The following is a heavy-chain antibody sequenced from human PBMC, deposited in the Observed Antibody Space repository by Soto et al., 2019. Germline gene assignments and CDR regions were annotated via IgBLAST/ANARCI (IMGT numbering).Heavy chain of an antibody. V-gene: IGHV4-61*01. CDR3: ARGKYCSSTSCSIFDP. CDR2: IYYSGST. D-gene: IGHD2-2*01. J-gene: IGHJ5*02. Sequence: SETLSLTCTVSGGSVSSGSYYWSWIRQPPGKGLEWIGYIYYSGSTNYNPSLKSRVTMSVDTSKNQFPLRLSSVTAADTAVYYCARGKYCSSTSCSIFDPWGQGTLVTVSS. CDR1: GGSVSSGSYY.